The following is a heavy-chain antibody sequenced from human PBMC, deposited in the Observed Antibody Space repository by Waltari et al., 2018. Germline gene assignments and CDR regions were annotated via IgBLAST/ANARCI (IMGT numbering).Heavy chain of an antibody. CDR3: ARDVLRFLEWLRVAAFDI. CDR2: ISGSGGST. Sequence: VQLQESGPGLVKPSETLSLSCAVSGASFTSSLYFWVWIRQSPGKGLEWVSAISGSGGSTYYADSVKGRFTISRDNSKNTLYLQMNSLRAEDTAVYYCARDVLRFLEWLRVAAFDIWGQGTMVTVSS. J-gene: IGHJ3*02. D-gene: IGHD3-3*01. CDR1: GASFTSSLYF. V-gene: IGHV3-23*01.